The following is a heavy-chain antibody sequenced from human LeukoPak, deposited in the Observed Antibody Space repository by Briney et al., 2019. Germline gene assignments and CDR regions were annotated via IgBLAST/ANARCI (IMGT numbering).Heavy chain of an antibody. D-gene: IGHD3-16*01. CDR1: GFTFSNYE. V-gene: IGHV3-48*03. CDR2: ISSTGSTI. J-gene: IGHJ4*02. Sequence: GGSLRLSCAASGFTFSNYEMNWVRQAPGKGLEWVSYISSTGSTIYYADSVKGRFTISRDNAKNSLYLQMNSLRAEDSALYYCARDYVWGSHEPDYWGQGTLVTVSS. CDR3: ARDYVWGSHEPDY.